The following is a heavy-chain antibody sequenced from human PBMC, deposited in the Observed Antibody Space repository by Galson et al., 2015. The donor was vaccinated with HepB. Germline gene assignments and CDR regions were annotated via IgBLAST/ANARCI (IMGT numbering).Heavy chain of an antibody. CDR2: IYHSGST. V-gene: IGHV4-4*02. J-gene: IGHJ4*02. CDR1: GDSISSTKW. CDR3: ARVHLVTQDNGDYGDYFDY. Sequence: ETLSLTCTVSGDSISSTKWWTWVRQPPGKGLEWIGEIYHSGSTHYTPSLHSRVTLSVDKFTNQFSLNLNSVTAADTAVYYCARVHLVTQDNGDYGDYFDYWGQGTLVTVSS. D-gene: IGHD4-17*01.